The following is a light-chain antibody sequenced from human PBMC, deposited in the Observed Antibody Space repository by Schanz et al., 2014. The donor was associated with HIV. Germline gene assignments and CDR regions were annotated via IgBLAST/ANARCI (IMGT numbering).Light chain of an antibody. CDR2: EAS. J-gene: IGKJ2*01. Sequence: DIQMTQSPSTLSASVGDRVSITCRSSQSISSELAWYQQKPGSAPKLLIYEASTLESGVPPRFSGSGSGTDFSLTISSLQPDDFATYYCQQHNEFPFTFGQGTRLEIK. CDR3: QQHNEFPFT. CDR1: QSISSE. V-gene: IGKV1-5*03.